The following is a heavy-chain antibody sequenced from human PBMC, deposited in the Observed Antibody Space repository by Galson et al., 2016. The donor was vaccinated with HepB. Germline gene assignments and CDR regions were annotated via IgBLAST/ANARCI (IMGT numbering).Heavy chain of an antibody. CDR1: GGTFSTSA. Sequence: SVKVSCKASGGTFSTSAIIWVRQAPGQGLEWMGGIIPIFSVANYAQQFQDRVTITADKSTSTAYMELSGLRSEDTAVYYCARPSSSGWYYFDYWGQGTLVTVSS. V-gene: IGHV1-69*10. CDR3: ARPSSSGWYYFDY. CDR2: IIPIFSVA. J-gene: IGHJ4*02. D-gene: IGHD6-19*01.